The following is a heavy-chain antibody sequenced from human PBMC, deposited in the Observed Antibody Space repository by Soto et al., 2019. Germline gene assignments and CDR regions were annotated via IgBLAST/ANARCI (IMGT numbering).Heavy chain of an antibody. D-gene: IGHD6-19*01. CDR2: IIPIFGTA. Sequence: SVKVSCKASGGTFSSYAISWVRQAPGQGLEWMGGIIPIFGTANYAQKFQGRVTITADESTSTAYMELSSLRSEDTAVYYCASGAVAGTQKWHGMDVWGQGTTVTVSS. J-gene: IGHJ6*02. CDR1: GGTFSSYA. CDR3: ASGAVAGTQKWHGMDV. V-gene: IGHV1-69*13.